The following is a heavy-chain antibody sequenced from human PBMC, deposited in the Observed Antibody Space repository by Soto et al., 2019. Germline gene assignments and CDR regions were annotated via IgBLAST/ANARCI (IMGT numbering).Heavy chain of an antibody. CDR3: ARSRISPPYFDF. V-gene: IGHV2-70*01. CDR2: FDWDEDK. CDR1: GFSLSTSGMC. J-gene: IGHJ4*02. Sequence: GPTLVNPTQTLTLTCTFSGFSLSTSGMCVSWIRQPPGKALEWLALFDWDEDKYYSTSLKTRLTISKDTFQNQVVLTMTNMDPVDTATYFCARSRISPPYFDFWGQGILVTVSS.